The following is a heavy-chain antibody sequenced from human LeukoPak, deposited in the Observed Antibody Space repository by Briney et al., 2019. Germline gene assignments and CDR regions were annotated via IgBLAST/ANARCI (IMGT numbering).Heavy chain of an antibody. D-gene: IGHD2-2*02. CDR3: AKSSSSSTYGDDWFDP. Sequence: PGGSLRLSCAASGFTFDDYAMHWVRQAPGKGLEWVSGISWNSGSIGYADSVKGRFTISRDNAKNSLYLQMNSLRAEDMALYYCAKSSSSSTYGDDWFDPWGQGTLVTVSS. CDR1: GFTFDDYA. V-gene: IGHV3-9*03. CDR2: ISWNSGSI. J-gene: IGHJ5*02.